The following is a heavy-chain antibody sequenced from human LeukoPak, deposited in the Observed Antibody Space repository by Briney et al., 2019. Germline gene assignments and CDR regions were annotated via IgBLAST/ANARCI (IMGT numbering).Heavy chain of an antibody. CDR2: ISGSGGST. D-gene: IGHD3-22*01. Sequence: PGGSLRLSCAASGFTFSSYAMSWVRQAPGKGLEWVSAISGSGGSTYYADSVKGRFTISRDNSKNTLYLQMNSLRAEDTAVYYCAKGGSMIVVVIAFDYWGQGTLVTVSS. CDR3: AKGGSMIVVVIAFDY. J-gene: IGHJ4*02. V-gene: IGHV3-23*01. CDR1: GFTFSSYA.